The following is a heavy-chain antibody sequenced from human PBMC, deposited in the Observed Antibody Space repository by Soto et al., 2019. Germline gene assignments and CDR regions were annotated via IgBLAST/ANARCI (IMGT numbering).Heavy chain of an antibody. CDR1: GASITSSSHY. CDR2: IYYDGST. CDR3: ARAVGYSYGYATLDP. D-gene: IGHD5-18*01. Sequence: SETLSLTCTVSGASITSSSHYWGWIRQSPGKALEWIANIYYDGSTYYNPSLKSRVTISVDTSKNQFSLKLNSVTAADTAVYYCARAVGYSYGYATLDPWGQGTLVTVSS. V-gene: IGHV4-39*07. J-gene: IGHJ5*02.